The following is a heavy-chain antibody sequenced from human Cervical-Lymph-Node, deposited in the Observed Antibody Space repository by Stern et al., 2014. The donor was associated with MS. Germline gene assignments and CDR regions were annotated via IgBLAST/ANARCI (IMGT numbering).Heavy chain of an antibody. J-gene: IGHJ5*01. CDR3: ARALRNAYTWFDP. D-gene: IGHD2-2*01. CDR1: GGSIYNYY. CDR2: IDYSRST. V-gene: IGHV4-59*01. Sequence: QVQLQESGPGLVKPSETLSLTCTVSGGSIYNYYWTWIRQPPGKGLEWIGHIDYSRSTNYNPSLESRVTMSVDSSKNEFSLILTSVTAADTAVYYCARALRNAYTWFDPWGQGTLVTVSS.